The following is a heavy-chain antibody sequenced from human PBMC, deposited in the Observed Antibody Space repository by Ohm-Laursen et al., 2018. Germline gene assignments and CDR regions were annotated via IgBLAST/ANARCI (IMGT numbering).Heavy chain of an antibody. CDR3: ARDLNYDFWSYLDY. Sequence: TLSLTCTVSGGSISSYYWGWIRQPPGKGLEWIGYIYYSGSTNYNPSLKSRVTISVDTSKNQFSLKLSSVTAADTAVYYCARDLNYDFWSYLDYWGQGTLVTVSS. CDR2: IYYSGST. J-gene: IGHJ4*02. V-gene: IGHV4-59*01. CDR1: GGSISSYY. D-gene: IGHD3-3*01.